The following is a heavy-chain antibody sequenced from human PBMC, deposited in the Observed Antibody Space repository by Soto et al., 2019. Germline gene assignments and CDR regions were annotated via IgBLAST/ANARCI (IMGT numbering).Heavy chain of an antibody. CDR2: INPNSGGT. CDR1: GYTFTGYY. CDR3: ARARLDSSSPDYYFFYGMDV. Sequence: ASVKVSCKASGYTFTGYYMHWVRQAPGQGLEWMGWINPNSGGTNYAQKFQGWVTMTRDTSISTAYMELSRLRSDYTAVYYFARARLDSSSPDYYFFYGMDVWGQGTTVTVSS. J-gene: IGHJ6*02. D-gene: IGHD6-6*01. V-gene: IGHV1-2*04.